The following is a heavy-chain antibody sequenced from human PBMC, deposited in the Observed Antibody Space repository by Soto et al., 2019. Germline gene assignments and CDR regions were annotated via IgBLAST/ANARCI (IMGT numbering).Heavy chain of an antibody. CDR1: GGTFSSYT. Sequence: QVQLVQSGAEVKKPGSSVKVSCKASGGTFSSYTISWVRQAPGQGLEWMGRIIPILGIANYAQKFQGRVTITADKSTSTAYMELSSLRSEDTAVYYCARDPALESQQLVQDYWGQGTLVTVSS. V-gene: IGHV1-69*08. CDR2: IIPILGIA. D-gene: IGHD6-13*01. J-gene: IGHJ4*02. CDR3: ARDPALESQQLVQDY.